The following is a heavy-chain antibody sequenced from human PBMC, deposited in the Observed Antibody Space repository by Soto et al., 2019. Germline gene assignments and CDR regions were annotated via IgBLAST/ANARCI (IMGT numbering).Heavy chain of an antibody. D-gene: IGHD5-18*01. CDR2: IYYSGST. Sequence: PSETLSLTCTVSGGSISSYYWSWIRQPPGKGLEWIGYIYYSGSTNYNPPLKSRVTISVDTSKNQFSLKLSSVTAADTAVYYCARVASDTAMDYWGQGTLVTVSS. CDR3: ARVASDTAMDY. V-gene: IGHV4-59*01. CDR1: GGSISSYY. J-gene: IGHJ4*02.